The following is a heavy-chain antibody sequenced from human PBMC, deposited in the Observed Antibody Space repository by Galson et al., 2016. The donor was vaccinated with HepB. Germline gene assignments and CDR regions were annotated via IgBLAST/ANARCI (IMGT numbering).Heavy chain of an antibody. Sequence: SLRLSCATSGFTFEEHTMHWVRPPPGKGLEWVSLVTWNGSPYYADSVTGRFTISRDKNKNSLYLQMNSLRLEDAAFYYCVKETQLGSNSYGPRFDYWGQGTLVTVSS. CDR1: GFTFEEHT. CDR3: VKETQLGSNSYGPRFDY. CDR2: VTWNGSP. D-gene: IGHD5-18*01. V-gene: IGHV3-43*01. J-gene: IGHJ4*02.